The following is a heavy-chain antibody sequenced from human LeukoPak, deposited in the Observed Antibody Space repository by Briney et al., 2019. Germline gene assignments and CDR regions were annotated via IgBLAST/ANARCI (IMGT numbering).Heavy chain of an antibody. D-gene: IGHD5-12*01. CDR1: GYTFTTYY. CDR3: ARGEDIVATRGYNWFDP. J-gene: IGHJ5*02. Sequence: ASVKVSCKASGYTFTTYYMHWVRQAPGQGLEWMGIINPSGGSTSYAQKFQGRVTMTRDTSTSTVYMELSSLRSEDTAVYYCARGEDIVATRGYNWFDPWGQGTLVTVSS. V-gene: IGHV1-46*01. CDR2: INPSGGST.